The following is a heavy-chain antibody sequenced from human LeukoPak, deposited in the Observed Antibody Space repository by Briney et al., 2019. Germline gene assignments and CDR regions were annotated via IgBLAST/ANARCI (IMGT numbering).Heavy chain of an antibody. CDR2: MNPNSGNT. D-gene: IGHD3-10*01. J-gene: IGHJ6*03. CDR1: GYTFTSYD. CDR3: ARVRITMVRGAPYYMDV. Sequence: ASVKVSCKASGYTFTSYDINWVRQATGQGLEWMGWMNPNSGNTGYAQKFQGRVTMTRNTSISTVYMELSSLRSEDTAVYYCARVRITMVRGAPYYMDVWGKGTTVTVSS. V-gene: IGHV1-8*01.